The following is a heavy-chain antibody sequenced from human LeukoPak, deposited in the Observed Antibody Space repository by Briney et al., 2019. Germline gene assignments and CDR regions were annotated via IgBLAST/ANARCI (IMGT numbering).Heavy chain of an antibody. CDR2: INHSGST. CDR3: ASVPYYDFWSGTHPNWFDP. V-gene: IGHV4-34*01. D-gene: IGHD3-3*01. J-gene: IGHJ5*02. Sequence: PSETLSLTCAVYGGSFSGYYWSWIRQPPGKGLEWIGEINHSGSTNYNPSLKSRVTISVDTSKNQFSLKLSSVTAADTAVYYCASVPYYDFWSGTHPNWFDPWGQGTLVTVSS. CDR1: GGSFSGYY.